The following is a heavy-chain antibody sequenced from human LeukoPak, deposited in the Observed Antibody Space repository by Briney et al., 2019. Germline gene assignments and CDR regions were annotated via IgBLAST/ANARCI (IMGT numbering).Heavy chain of an antibody. CDR3: ARAGGVTTVARGAFDI. CDR2: IYYSGST. V-gene: IGHV4-59*01. CDR1: GGSISSYY. D-gene: IGHD4-23*01. J-gene: IGHJ3*02. Sequence: SETLSLTCTVSGGSISSYYWSWIRQPPGKGLEWIGYIYYSGSTNYNPSLKSRVTISVDTSKNQSSLKLSSVTAADTAVYYCARAGGVTTVARGAFDIWGQGTMVTVSS.